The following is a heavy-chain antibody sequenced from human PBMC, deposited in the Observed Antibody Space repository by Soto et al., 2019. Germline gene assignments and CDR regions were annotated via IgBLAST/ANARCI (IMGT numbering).Heavy chain of an antibody. V-gene: IGHV3-23*01. Sequence: EVQLLESGGGLVQPGGSLRLSCAASGFTFSNYALSWVRQAPGKGLEWVSGIRAGVDSIDYTDSVKGRFTVSRDNSKNTLYLQMNSLRADDPPLYYCAKDLYCDSNTFDYWGQGTLFTVSS. CDR3: AKDLYCDSNTFDY. CDR1: GFTFSNYA. D-gene: IGHD4-17*01. J-gene: IGHJ4*02. CDR2: IRAGVDSI.